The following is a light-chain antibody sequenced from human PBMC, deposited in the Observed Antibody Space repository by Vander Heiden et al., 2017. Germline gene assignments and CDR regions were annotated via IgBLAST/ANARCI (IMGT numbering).Light chain of an antibody. CDR2: DAS. Sequence: DIQMTQSPSSLSASVGDRVTITCQASQDISNYLNWYQQKPGKAPKLLIYDASNLETGVPSRFSGSGYGTDFTFTISSRQPEDIAPYYCQQYYNLLHGTFGGGTKVEIK. CDR3: QQYYNLLHGT. J-gene: IGKJ4*01. CDR1: QDISNY. V-gene: IGKV1-33*01.